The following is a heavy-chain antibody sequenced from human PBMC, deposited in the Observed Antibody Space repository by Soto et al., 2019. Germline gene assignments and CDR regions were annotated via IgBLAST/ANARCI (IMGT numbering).Heavy chain of an antibody. Sequence: PSETLSLTCTVSGGSISSYYWSWIRQPPGKGLEWIGYIYYSGSTNYNPSLESRVTISVDASKNQCSLKLSSVTAADTAVYYCARGSSGWYYFDYWGQVTLVTVSS. D-gene: IGHD6-19*01. V-gene: IGHV4-59*01. J-gene: IGHJ4*02. CDR3: ARGSSGWYYFDY. CDR2: IYYSGST. CDR1: GGSISSYY.